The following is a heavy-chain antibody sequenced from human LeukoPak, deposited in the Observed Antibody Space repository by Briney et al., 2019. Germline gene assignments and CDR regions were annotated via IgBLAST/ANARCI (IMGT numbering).Heavy chain of an antibody. J-gene: IGHJ6*02. CDR3: AKDTLASSSQYNYYYYGMDV. CDR2: ISGSGGST. Sequence: GGSLRLSCAASGFTFSSYAMSWVRQAPGKGLEWVSAISGSGGSTYYADSVKGRFTISRDNSKNTLYLQMNSLRAEDTAVYYCAKDTLASSSQYNYYYYGMDVWGQGTTVTVSS. D-gene: IGHD6-13*01. CDR1: GFTFSSYA. V-gene: IGHV3-23*01.